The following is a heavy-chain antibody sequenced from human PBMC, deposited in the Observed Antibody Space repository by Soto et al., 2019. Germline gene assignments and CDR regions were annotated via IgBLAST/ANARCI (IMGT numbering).Heavy chain of an antibody. CDR1: GYSFTGYG. CDR2: ISAYNGNT. Sequence: ASVKVSCKASGYSFTGYGISWVRQAPGQGLEWMGWISAYNGNTNYAQKLQGRVTMTTDTSTSTAFMELRSLRSDDTAVYYCARDSSGWYVGYFDYWGRRTLVTVSS. J-gene: IGHJ4*02. V-gene: IGHV1-18*01. D-gene: IGHD6-19*01. CDR3: ARDSSGWYVGYFDY.